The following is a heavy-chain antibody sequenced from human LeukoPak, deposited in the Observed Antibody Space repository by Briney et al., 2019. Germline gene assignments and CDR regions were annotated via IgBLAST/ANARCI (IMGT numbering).Heavy chain of an antibody. CDR3: AKLQSNFWSASDY. D-gene: IGHD3-3*01. J-gene: IGHJ4*02. Sequence: GGSLRLSCAASGFTFSSYAMCWVRQAPGKGLEWVSTISDSGGSTYYADSVKGRFTVSKDISKETLYLHMNSLRAEDTAVYYCAKLQSNFWSASDYWGQGTLVAVSS. V-gene: IGHV3-23*01. CDR1: GFTFSSYA. CDR2: ISDSGGST.